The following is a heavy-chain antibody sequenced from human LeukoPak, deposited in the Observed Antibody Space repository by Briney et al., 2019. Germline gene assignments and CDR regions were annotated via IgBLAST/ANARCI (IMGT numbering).Heavy chain of an antibody. Sequence: SETLSLTCTVSGGSISSGGYYWNWIRQHPGKGLEWIGYIYYSGITYYNPSLKSRLTMSLDTSKNQFSLNLSSVTAADTAVYYCAKGRGISAVTTPIDYWGQGTLVTVSS. CDR2: IYYSGIT. V-gene: IGHV4-31*03. J-gene: IGHJ4*02. CDR1: GGSISSGGYY. D-gene: IGHD4-17*01. CDR3: AKGRGISAVTTPIDY.